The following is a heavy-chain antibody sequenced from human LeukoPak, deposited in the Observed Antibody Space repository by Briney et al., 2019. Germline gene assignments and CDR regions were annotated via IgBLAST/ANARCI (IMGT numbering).Heavy chain of an antibody. CDR1: GYSFTTYW. CDR3: ARQSDFRLDY. Sequence: GESLKISRKGSGYSFTTYWIGWVRPMPDKGLEWVGIIYPGDSDTRYSPSFQGQVTISADKSISTAYLQWSSLKASDTSIYYCARQSDFRLDYWGQGTLVTVSS. J-gene: IGHJ4*02. D-gene: IGHD3-3*01. V-gene: IGHV5-51*01. CDR2: IYPGDSDT.